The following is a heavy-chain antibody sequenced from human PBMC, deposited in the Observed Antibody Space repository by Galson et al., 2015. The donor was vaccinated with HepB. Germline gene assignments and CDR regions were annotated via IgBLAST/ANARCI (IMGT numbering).Heavy chain of an antibody. V-gene: IGHV3-30-3*01. CDR3: ARGQTYYNSGTFAPFDP. J-gene: IGHJ5*02. CDR2: VSNDGSTT. CDR1: AFTFATYF. D-gene: IGHD3-10*01. Sequence: SLRLSCADSAFTFATYFMHWVRQAPGKGLEWISVVSNDGSTTSYADSVKGRFTISRDNSKNSLYLQMDRLRVEDTAVYFCARGQTYYNSGTFAPFDPWGQGTLVTVSS.